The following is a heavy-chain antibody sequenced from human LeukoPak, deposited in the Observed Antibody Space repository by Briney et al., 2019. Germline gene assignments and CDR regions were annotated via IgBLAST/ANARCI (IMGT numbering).Heavy chain of an antibody. CDR1: GFTFSSYG. V-gene: IGHV3-30*18. J-gene: IGHJ3*02. Sequence: GGSLRLSCAASGFTFSSYGMHWVRQAPGKGLEWVAVISYDGSNKYYADSVKGRFTISRDNSKNTLYLQMNSLRAEDTAVYYCAKANNYYDSSGYYHDAFDIWGQGTMVTVSS. D-gene: IGHD3-22*01. CDR3: AKANNYYDSSGYYHDAFDI. CDR2: ISYDGSNK.